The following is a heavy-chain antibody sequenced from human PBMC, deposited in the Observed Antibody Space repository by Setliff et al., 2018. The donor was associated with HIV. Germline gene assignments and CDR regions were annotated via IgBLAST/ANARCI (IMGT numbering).Heavy chain of an antibody. CDR2: IYSRGPT. Sequence: PSETLSLTCNVSGASITSGSYYWSWIRRPAGKGLEWIGHIYSRGPTNYNPSLRSRVIISVDTSKNQLSLSLSSVTAADTAVYYCARDDSGYYYDYWGQGKLGTVSS. D-gene: IGHD3-22*01. CDR3: ARDDSGYYYDY. CDR1: GASITSGSYY. J-gene: IGHJ4*02. V-gene: IGHV4-61*09.